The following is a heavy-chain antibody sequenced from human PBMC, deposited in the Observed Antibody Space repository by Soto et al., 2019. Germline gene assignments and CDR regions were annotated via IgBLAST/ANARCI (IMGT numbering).Heavy chain of an antibody. CDR2: IYHSGST. CDR1: GGSISSSNW. J-gene: IGHJ4*02. Sequence: QVQLQESGPGLVKPSGTLSLTCAVSGGSISSSNWWSWVRQPPGKGLEWIGEIYHSGSTNYNPSLKSPVTISVDKSTNQFSLKLSSVTAADTAVYYCARAAMVGSSWPFDYWGQGTLVTVSS. CDR3: ARAAMVGSSWPFDY. D-gene: IGHD6-13*01. V-gene: IGHV4-4*02.